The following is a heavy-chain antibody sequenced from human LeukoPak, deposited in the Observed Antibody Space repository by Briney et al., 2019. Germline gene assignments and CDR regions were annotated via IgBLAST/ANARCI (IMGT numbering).Heavy chain of an antibody. Sequence: GGSLRLSCAASGFTFSSHAMSWVRQAPGKGLEWVSGISGSGGSTYYADSVKGRFTISRDNSKNTLYLQMNSLRAEDTAAYYCAKEGSGWHYFDNWGQGTLVTVSS. CDR2: ISGSGGST. D-gene: IGHD6-19*01. V-gene: IGHV3-23*01. J-gene: IGHJ4*02. CDR1: GFTFSSHA. CDR3: AKEGSGWHYFDN.